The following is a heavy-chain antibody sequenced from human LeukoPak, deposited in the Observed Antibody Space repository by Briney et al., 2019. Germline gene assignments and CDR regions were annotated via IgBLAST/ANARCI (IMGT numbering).Heavy chain of an antibody. V-gene: IGHV4-39*01. D-gene: IGHD3-22*01. CDR2: GDYSGGT. CDR3: ARHPDYYDSRGAFDY. Sequence: SETLSLTCTVSGDSFSSVTDYWAWIRQPPGKGLEWIASGDYSGGTYYNPSLESRVAISADMSKNQFSLKLSSVTAADTAVYYCARHPDYYDSRGAFDYWGQGTLVTVSS. CDR1: GDSFSSVTDY. J-gene: IGHJ4*02.